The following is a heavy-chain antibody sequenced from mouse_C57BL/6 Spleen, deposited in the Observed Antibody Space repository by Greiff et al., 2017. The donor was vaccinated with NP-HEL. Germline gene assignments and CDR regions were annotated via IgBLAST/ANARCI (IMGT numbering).Heavy chain of an antibody. CDR2: IFPGSGST. D-gene: IGHD1-1*01. V-gene: IGHV1-75*01. CDR1: GYTFTDYY. Sequence: VQLQESGPELVKPGASVKISCKASGYTFTDYYINWVKQRPGQGLEWIGWIFPGSGSTYYNEKFKGKATLTVDKSSSTAYMLLSSLTSEDSAVYFCARSIYYYGSSYGYFDVWGTGTTVTVSS. CDR3: ARSIYYYGSSYGYFDV. J-gene: IGHJ1*03.